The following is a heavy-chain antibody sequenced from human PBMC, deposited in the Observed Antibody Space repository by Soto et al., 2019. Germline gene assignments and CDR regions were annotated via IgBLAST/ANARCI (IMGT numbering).Heavy chain of an antibody. V-gene: IGHV3-30-3*01. CDR3: ARGRDYLGGDFDY. D-gene: IGHD3-16*01. CDR1: GFTFSNYG. J-gene: IGHJ4*02. Sequence: GGSLRLSCTASGFTFSNYGMHWVRQAPGKGLKWVAVISYDGSNKYYADSVKGRFTISRDNSKNTLYLQMNSLRAEDTAVYYCARGRDYLGGDFDYWGQGTLVTVSS. CDR2: ISYDGSNK.